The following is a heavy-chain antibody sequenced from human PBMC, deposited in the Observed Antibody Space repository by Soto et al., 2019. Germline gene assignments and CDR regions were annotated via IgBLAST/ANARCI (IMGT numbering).Heavy chain of an antibody. CDR2: ISGNSRTI. D-gene: IGHD4-17*01. CDR1: GFTFSTYS. CDR3: ARERVTTTAADF. Sequence: EVQLVESGGGLVQPGGSLRLSCAASGFTFSTYSMMWVRQAPGKGLEWISYISGNSRTIYYADSVKGRFTISRDNAKNSLYLQMNSLRAEDTSVYYCARERVTTTAADFWGQGTLVTVSS. V-gene: IGHV3-48*04. J-gene: IGHJ4*02.